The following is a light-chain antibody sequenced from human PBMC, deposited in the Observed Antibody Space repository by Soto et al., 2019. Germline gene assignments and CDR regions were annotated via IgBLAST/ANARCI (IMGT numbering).Light chain of an antibody. V-gene: IGKV1-39*01. CDR2: AAS. CDR3: QQSHSNAIT. J-gene: IGKJ5*01. CDR1: QSIRYY. Sequence: DIQMTQSPSSLSASVGDRVSITCRASQSIRYYLNWYQQKPGKAPKLLINAASILQSGVPSRFSGSGSGTDFTITISSLQPEDSATYYCQQSHSNAITFGQGTRLEIK.